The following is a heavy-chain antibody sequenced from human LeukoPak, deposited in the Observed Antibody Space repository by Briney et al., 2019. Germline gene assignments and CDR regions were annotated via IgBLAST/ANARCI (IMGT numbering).Heavy chain of an antibody. CDR1: GYTLTELS. CDR3: ATNLRVVATITLPDY. J-gene: IGHJ4*02. V-gene: IGHV1-24*01. Sequence: ASVKVSCKVSGYTLTELSMHWVRQAPGKGFEWMGGFDPEDGETIYAQKFQGRVTMTEDTSTDTAYMELSSLRSEDTAVYYCATNLRVVATITLPDYWGQGTLVTVSS. D-gene: IGHD5-12*01. CDR2: FDPEDGET.